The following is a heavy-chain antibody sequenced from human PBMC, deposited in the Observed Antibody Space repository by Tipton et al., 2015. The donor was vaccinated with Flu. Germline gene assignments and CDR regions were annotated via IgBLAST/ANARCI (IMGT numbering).Heavy chain of an antibody. D-gene: IGHD6-13*01. V-gene: IGHV3-7*01. CDR2: INQDGSKT. Sequence: SLRLSCAASGFTFSCYKMNWARQAPGKGLEWVANINQDGSKTYFVDSVKGRFTISRDNDRNSVSLQMNSLRVEDTAMYYCARAWAAAGSAWGQGTLVTVSS. CDR1: GFTFSCYK. CDR3: ARAWAAAGSA. J-gene: IGHJ5*02.